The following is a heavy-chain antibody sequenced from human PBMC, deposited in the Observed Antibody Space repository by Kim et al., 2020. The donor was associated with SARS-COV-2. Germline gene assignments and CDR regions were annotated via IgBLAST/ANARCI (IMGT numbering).Heavy chain of an antibody. D-gene: IGHD3-10*01. CDR2: ISGSGGST. CDR3: AKDLGYYGVSYYYGMDV. J-gene: IGHJ6*02. Sequence: GGSLRLSCAASGFTFSSYAMSWVRQAPGKGLEWVSAISGSGGSTYYADSVKGRFTISRDNSKNTLYLQMNSLRAEDTAVYYCAKDLGYYGVSYYYGMDVWGQGTTVTVSS. V-gene: IGHV3-23*01. CDR1: GFTFSSYA.